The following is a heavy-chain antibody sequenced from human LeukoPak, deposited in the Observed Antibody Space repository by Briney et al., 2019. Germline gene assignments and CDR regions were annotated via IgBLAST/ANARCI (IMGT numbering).Heavy chain of an antibody. J-gene: IGHJ6*03. Sequence: GASVKVSCKPSGYSFSNYGISWVRQAPGRGLEWMGWISTYNGNTNYAQKFQGRVTMTTDTSTSTAYMELRSLRLDDTAVYYCARVVTIFGVVITYYMDVWGKGTTVTVSS. CDR3: ARVVTIFGVVITYYMDV. CDR2: ISTYNGNT. D-gene: IGHD3-3*01. V-gene: IGHV1-18*01. CDR1: GYSFSNYG.